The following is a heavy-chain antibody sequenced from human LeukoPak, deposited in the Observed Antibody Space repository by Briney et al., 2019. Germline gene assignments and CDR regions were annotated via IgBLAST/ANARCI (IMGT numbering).Heavy chain of an antibody. V-gene: IGHV1-69*04. D-gene: IGHD5-18*01. CDR2: IIPILGIA. CDR3: ARERGPSYGYYYYYGMDV. CDR1: VGTFSSYA. J-gene: IGHJ6*02. Sequence: GASVNVSCKASVGTFSSYAIIWVRQAPGQGLEWMGRIIPILGIANYAQKFQGRGTITADKSTSTAYMELSSLRSEDTAVSYCARERGPSYGYYYYYGMDVWGQGTTVTVSS.